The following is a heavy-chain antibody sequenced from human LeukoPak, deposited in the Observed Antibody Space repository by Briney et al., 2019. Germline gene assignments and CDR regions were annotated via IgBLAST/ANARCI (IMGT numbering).Heavy chain of an antibody. CDR3: ARGVAAGYDY. Sequence: SVKVSCKASGGTFSSYAISWVRQAPGQGLEWMGRIIPIFGTANYAQKFQGRVTITTDESTSTAYMELSSLRSDDTAIYYCARGVAAGYDYWGQGTLVTVSS. CDR2: IIPIFGTA. V-gene: IGHV1-69*05. J-gene: IGHJ4*02. D-gene: IGHD6-13*01. CDR1: GGTFSSYA.